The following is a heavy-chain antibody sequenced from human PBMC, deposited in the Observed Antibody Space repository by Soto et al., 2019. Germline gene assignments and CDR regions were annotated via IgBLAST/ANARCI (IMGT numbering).Heavy chain of an antibody. V-gene: IGHV1-69*13. CDR3: ARSHGAGSPYYYYGRDG. CDR2: IIPIFGTA. Sequence: ASEKVSCKASGGTFSSYAISWVRQAPGQGHEWMGGIIPIFGTANYAQKFRGRATITADESMSTAYMELSSLRSEDTAVYYCARSHGAGSPYYYYGRDGWGQESTCAVSS. CDR1: GGTFSSYA. J-gene: IGHJ6*02. D-gene: IGHD3-10*01.